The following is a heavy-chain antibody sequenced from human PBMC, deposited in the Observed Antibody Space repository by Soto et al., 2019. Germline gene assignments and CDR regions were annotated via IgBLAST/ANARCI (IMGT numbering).Heavy chain of an antibody. D-gene: IGHD3-16*02. CDR1: GFTFSSYG. CDR2: IWYDGSNK. V-gene: IGHV3-33*01. CDR3: ARGRGVYYYIWGSYRPHRHNWFDP. Sequence: GGSLRLSCAASGFTFSSYGMHWVRQAPGKGLEWVAVIWYDGSNKYYADSVKGRFTISRDNSKNTLYLQMNSLRAEDTAVYYCARGRGVYYYIWGSYRPHRHNWFDPWGQGTMVTVSS. J-gene: IGHJ5*02.